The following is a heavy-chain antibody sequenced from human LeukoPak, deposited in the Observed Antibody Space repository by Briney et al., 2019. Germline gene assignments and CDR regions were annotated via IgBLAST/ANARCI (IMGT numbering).Heavy chain of an antibody. V-gene: IGHV3-23*01. CDR3: AKDQGEAVVPRRFDY. J-gene: IGHJ4*02. CDR1: RFTFCNFA. Sequence: PGGSLSLSCAASRFTFCNFAMSWVRQAPGKGVEWVSTIYYSGDNAYSADSVKGRFTVSRDNSRNTLYLQMNNLRADDTAVYYCAKDQGEAVVPRRFDYWGQGTLVIVSS. CDR2: IYYSGDNA. D-gene: IGHD4-23*01.